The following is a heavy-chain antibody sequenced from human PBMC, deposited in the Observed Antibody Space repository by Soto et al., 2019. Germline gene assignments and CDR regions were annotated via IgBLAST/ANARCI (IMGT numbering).Heavy chain of an antibody. CDR2: IRSKANSYAT. CDR1: GFTFSGSA. Sequence: PGGSLRLSCAASGFTFSGSAMHWVRQASGKGLEWVGRIRSKANSYATAYAASVKGKFTISRDDSKNTAYLQMNSLKTEDTAVYYCTRHNSSSWYEGDAFDIWGQGTMVTVSS. V-gene: IGHV3-73*01. CDR3: TRHNSSSWYEGDAFDI. D-gene: IGHD6-13*01. J-gene: IGHJ3*02.